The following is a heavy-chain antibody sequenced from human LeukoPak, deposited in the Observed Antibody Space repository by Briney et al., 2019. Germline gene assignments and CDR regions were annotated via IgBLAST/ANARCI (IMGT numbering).Heavy chain of an antibody. CDR2: IIPILGIA. CDR1: GGTFSSYA. CDR3: ARQGSSRGNSYDY. V-gene: IGHV1-69*04. Sequence: GSSVKVSCKASGGTFSSYAISWVRQAPGQGLEWMGRIIPILGIANYAQKFQGRVTITADKSTSTANMELSSLRSEDTAVYYCARQGSSRGNSYDYWGQGTLVTVSP. D-gene: IGHD4-23*01. J-gene: IGHJ4*02.